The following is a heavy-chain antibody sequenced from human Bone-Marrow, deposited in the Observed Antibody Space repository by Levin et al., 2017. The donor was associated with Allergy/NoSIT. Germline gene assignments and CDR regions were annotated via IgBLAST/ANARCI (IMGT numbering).Heavy chain of an antibody. D-gene: IGHD3-16*02. J-gene: IGHJ5*02. CDR1: GYSFTGYY. V-gene: IGHV1-2*06. Sequence: ASVKVSCKTSGYSFTGYYINWVRQAPGQGLEWMGRINPITGATNYAPMFRGRVTMTRDSSISTAYMEVNRLTSDDTAVYYCARGILLGGVIVRDWFDAWGQGTLVTVSS. CDR2: INPITGAT. CDR3: ARGILLGGVIVRDWFDA.